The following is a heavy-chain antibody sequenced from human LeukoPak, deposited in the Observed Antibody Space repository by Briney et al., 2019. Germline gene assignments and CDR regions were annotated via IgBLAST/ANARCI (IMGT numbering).Heavy chain of an antibody. J-gene: IGHJ3*02. CDR2: IYSGGST. Sequence: GGSLRLSCAASGFTVSSNYMSWVRQAPGKGLEWVSVIYSGGSTYYADSVKGRFTISRDNSKNTLYLQMNSLRAEDTAVYYCAKDGAGAGFDVFDIWGQGIMVTVSS. CDR3: AKDGAGAGFDVFDI. D-gene: IGHD6-13*01. V-gene: IGHV3-66*01. CDR1: GFTVSSNY.